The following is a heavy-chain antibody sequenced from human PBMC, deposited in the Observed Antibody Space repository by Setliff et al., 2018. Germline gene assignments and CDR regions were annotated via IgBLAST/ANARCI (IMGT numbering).Heavy chain of an antibody. Sequence: GESLKISCAASGFTFSSHGMHWVRQAPGKGLEWVAFIRYDGSNKYYADSVKGRITISRDNSKNTLYLQMNSLRTEDTAVYYCAKAYGNYFDYWGQGTLVTVSS. CDR2: IRYDGSNK. V-gene: IGHV3-30*02. CDR3: AKAYGNYFDY. D-gene: IGHD4-17*01. J-gene: IGHJ4*02. CDR1: GFTFSSHG.